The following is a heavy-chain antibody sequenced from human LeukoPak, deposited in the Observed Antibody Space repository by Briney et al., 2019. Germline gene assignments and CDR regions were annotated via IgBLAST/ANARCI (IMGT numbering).Heavy chain of an antibody. D-gene: IGHD6-6*01. CDR1: GFTFSSYS. CDR2: ISSSSSTI. CDR3: ARDLILLAARPVPFDY. V-gene: IGHV3-48*01. Sequence: GGSLRLSCAASGFTFSSYSMNWVRQAPGKGLEWVSYISSSSSTIYYADSVKGRFTISRDNAKNSLYLQMNSLRAEDMAVYYCARDLILLAARPVPFDYWGQGTLVTVSS. J-gene: IGHJ4*02.